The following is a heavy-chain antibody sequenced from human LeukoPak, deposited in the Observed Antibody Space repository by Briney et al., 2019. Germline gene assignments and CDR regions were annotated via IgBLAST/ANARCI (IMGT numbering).Heavy chain of an antibody. J-gene: IGHJ4*02. V-gene: IGHV4-34*01. Sequence: SETLSLTCAVYGGSFSGYYWSWIRQPPGKGLEWIGEINHSGSTNYNPSLKSRVTISVDTSKNQFSLKLSSVTAADTAVYYCASWNYYDSSGYSYWGQGTLVTVSS. D-gene: IGHD3-22*01. CDR2: INHSGST. CDR3: ASWNYYDSSGYSY. CDR1: GGSFSGYY.